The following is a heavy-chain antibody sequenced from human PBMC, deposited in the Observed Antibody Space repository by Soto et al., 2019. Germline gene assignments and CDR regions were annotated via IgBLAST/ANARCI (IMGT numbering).Heavy chain of an antibody. J-gene: IGHJ4*02. CDR2: ISYDGSNK. CDR1: GFTFSSYG. V-gene: IGHV3-30*18. CDR3: AKMRYSSSFPLFDY. Sequence: QVQLVESGGGVVQPGRSLRLSCAASGFTFSSYGMHWVRQAPGKGLEWVAVISYDGSNKYYADSVKGRFTISRDNSKNTLYLQMNSLRAEDTAVYYCAKMRYSSSFPLFDYWGQGTLVTVSS. D-gene: IGHD6-6*01.